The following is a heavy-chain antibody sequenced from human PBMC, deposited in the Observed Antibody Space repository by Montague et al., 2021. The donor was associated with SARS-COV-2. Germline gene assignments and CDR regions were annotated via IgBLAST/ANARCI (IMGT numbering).Heavy chain of an antibody. Sequence: SLRLSCAASGFTFSSYGMHWVRQAPGKGLEWVAVIWYDGSNKYYADSVKGRFTISRDNAKNTLYLQMNSLRAEDTAVYYCARVLSYYGMEVWGQGTTVTVSS. CDR2: IWYDGSNK. CDR3: ARVLSYYGMEV. V-gene: IGHV3-33*01. J-gene: IGHJ6*02. CDR1: GFTFSSYG.